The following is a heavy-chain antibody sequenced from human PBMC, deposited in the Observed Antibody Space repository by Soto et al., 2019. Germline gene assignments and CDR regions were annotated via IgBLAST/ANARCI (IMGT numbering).Heavy chain of an antibody. Sequence: SETLSLTCVVSNFSISSGYYWGWIRQSPGKGLEWIACIYRSGTTSYNPSLKSRVTISVDPSKNQFCLMLTAVTAADTAVYYCARTRSGSYYSVFNYWGRGSLVTVSS. CDR2: IYRSGTT. CDR3: ARTRSGSYYSVFNY. J-gene: IGHJ4*02. D-gene: IGHD1-26*01. V-gene: IGHV4-38-2*01. CDR1: NFSISSGYY.